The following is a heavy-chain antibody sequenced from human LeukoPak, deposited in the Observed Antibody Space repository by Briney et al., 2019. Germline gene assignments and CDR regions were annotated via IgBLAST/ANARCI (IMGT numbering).Heavy chain of an antibody. J-gene: IGHJ4*02. D-gene: IGHD6-6*01. CDR3: ANYYSSSYDIDY. CDR1: GGSISSSSYY. V-gene: IGHV4-39*01. Sequence: SETLSLTCTVSGGSISSSSYYWGWIRQPPGKGLEWIGSIYYSGSTYYNPSLKSRVTISVDTSKNQFSLKLSSVTAADTAVYYCANYYSSSYDIDYWCQGTLVTVSS. CDR2: IYYSGST.